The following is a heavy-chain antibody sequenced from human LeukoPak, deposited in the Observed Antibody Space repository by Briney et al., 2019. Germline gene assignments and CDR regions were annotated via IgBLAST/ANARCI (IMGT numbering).Heavy chain of an antibody. D-gene: IGHD6-19*01. V-gene: IGHV3-30*02. CDR1: GFTFSSYG. Sequence: PGRSLRLSCAASGFTFSSYGMHWVRQAPGKGLEWVAFIRYDGSNEYADSVKGRFTISRDNSKNTLYLQMNTLRSEDTAVYYCAKGSSGWTYYFDYWGQGTLVTVSS. J-gene: IGHJ4*02. CDR3: AKGSSGWTYYFDY. CDR2: IRYDGSNE.